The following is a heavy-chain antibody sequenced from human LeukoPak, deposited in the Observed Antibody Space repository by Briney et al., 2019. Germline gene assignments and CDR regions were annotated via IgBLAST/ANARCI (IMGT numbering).Heavy chain of an antibody. CDR3: ARGLKRGYDFWSGYPFDY. V-gene: IGHV4-39*07. Sequence: PSETLSLTCTVSGGSISSSSYYWGWIRQPPGKGLEWIGGIYYSGSTYYNPSLKSRVTISVDTSKNQFSLKLSSVTAADTAVYYCARGLKRGYDFWSGYPFDYWGQGTLVTVSS. CDR2: IYYSGST. CDR1: GGSISSSSYY. J-gene: IGHJ4*02. D-gene: IGHD3-3*01.